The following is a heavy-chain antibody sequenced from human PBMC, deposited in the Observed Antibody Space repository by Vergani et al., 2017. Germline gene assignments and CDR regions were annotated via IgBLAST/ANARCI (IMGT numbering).Heavy chain of an antibody. J-gene: IGHJ4*02. Sequence: EVQLLESGGRLVQPGGSLRLSCVASGFAFSRYAMSWVRQAPGKGLERVSGLTASGSGISYADSVRGRFTISRDNSKNTLFLQMDSLRAEDTAVYYCAKSGWLQHFGAHYFDSWGQGILVTVSS. D-gene: IGHD5-24*01. CDR2: LTASGSGI. CDR1: GFAFSRYA. CDR3: AKSGWLQHFGAHYFDS. V-gene: IGHV3-23*01.